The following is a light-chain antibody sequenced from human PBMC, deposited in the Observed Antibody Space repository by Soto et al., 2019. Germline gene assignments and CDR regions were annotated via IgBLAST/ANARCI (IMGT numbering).Light chain of an antibody. J-gene: IGKJ1*01. CDR3: QKYDSAPRT. Sequence: ASVGDSVTITCRASQGINNYLAWYQQKPGKVPVLLIYTASTLKPGVPSRFSGRGAGTDFTLTISSLQPEDFATYYCQKYDSAPRTFGQGTKVDIK. V-gene: IGKV1-27*01. CDR2: TAS. CDR1: QGINNY.